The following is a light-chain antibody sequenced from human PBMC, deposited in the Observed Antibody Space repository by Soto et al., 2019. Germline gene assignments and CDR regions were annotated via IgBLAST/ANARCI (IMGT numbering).Light chain of an antibody. CDR2: GAA. CDR1: KSVSNN. CDR3: QHYNEWPLT. Sequence: ETVMTQSPATLSESQGERATLSCRASKSVSNNLAWYQQKPGQAPRLLIYGAAARATGIPARFSGSGFGTEFTLTISSLQSEDSTVYYCQHYNEWPLTFGGGTKVEIK. J-gene: IGKJ4*01. V-gene: IGKV3-15*01.